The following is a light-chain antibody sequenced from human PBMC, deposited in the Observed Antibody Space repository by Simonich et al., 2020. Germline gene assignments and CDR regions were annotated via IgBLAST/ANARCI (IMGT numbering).Light chain of an antibody. CDR3: QQYYSTPYT. V-gene: IGKV4-1*01. CDR2: WAS. J-gene: IGKJ2*01. Sequence: DIVMTQSPNSLAVSLGERATINGKSSQSVLYSSNNKNYLAGYQQKPGQPPKLHIYWASTRESGVPDRFSGSGSGTDFTLTISSLQAEDVAVYYCQQYYSTPYTFGQGTKLEIK. CDR1: QSVLYSSNNKNY.